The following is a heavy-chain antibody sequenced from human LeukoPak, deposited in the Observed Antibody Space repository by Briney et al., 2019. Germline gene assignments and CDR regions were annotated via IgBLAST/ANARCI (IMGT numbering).Heavy chain of an antibody. CDR2: INSDGSST. J-gene: IGHJ2*01. CDR1: GFTFSSYW. V-gene: IGHV3-74*01. CDR3: AREDYNDSGWYFDL. D-gene: IGHD4-17*01. Sequence: GGSLRLSCAASGFTFSSYWMHWVRQAPGKGLVWVSRINSDGSSTTYADSVKGRFTISRNNAKNTLYLQMNSLRAEDTAMYYCAREDYNDSGWYFDLWGRGTLVTVSS.